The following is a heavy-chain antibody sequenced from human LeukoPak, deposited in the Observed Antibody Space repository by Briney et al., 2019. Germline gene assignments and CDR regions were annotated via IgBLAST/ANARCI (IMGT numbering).Heavy chain of an antibody. J-gene: IGHJ6*03. D-gene: IGHD3-10*01. CDR2: IYYSGST. V-gene: IGHV4-39*07. CDR3: ASVPTMVRDRYYYYYYMDV. CDR1: GASISTNSYY. Sequence: SETLSLTCTVSGASISTNSYYWGWIRQPPGKGLEGIGSIYYSGSTYYNPSLKSRVTISIDTSKNQFSLRLRCVTAADTAVYYCASVPTMVRDRYYYYYYMDVWGKGTTVTVSS.